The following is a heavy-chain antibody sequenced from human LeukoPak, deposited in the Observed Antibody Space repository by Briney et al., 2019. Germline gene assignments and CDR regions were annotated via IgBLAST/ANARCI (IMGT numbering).Heavy chain of an antibody. CDR3: ARGIAVADRGDY. CDR2: ISAYNGNT. CDR1: GGTFSSYG. V-gene: IGHV1-18*01. J-gene: IGHJ4*02. D-gene: IGHD6-19*01. Sequence: ASVKVSCKASGGTFSSYGISWVRQAPGRGLEWMGWISAYNGNTNYAQKLQGRVTMTTDTSTSTAYMELRSLRSDDTAVYYCARGIAVADRGDYWGQGTLVTVSS.